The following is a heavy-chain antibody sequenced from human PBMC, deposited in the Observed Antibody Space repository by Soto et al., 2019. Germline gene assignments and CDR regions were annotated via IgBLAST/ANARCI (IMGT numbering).Heavy chain of an antibody. CDR2: IGGDGGST. D-gene: IGHD1-1*01. CDR1: GFTFSNYA. J-gene: IGHJ3*02. V-gene: IGHV3-23*01. CDR3: AKDSVSWNGICDIFDI. Sequence: EAQLLESGGGLVQPGGSLRLSCAASGFTFSNYAMSWVRQAPGKGLEWVSVIGGDGGSTYYADSVRGRFAVSRDNSKNSLYLQMDSLRAEDTALYYCAKDSVSWNGICDIFDIWGQGTMVTVSS.